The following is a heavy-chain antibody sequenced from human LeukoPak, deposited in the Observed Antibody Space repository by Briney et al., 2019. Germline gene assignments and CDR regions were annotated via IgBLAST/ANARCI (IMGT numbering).Heavy chain of an antibody. V-gene: IGHV3-30*03. J-gene: IGHJ4*02. CDR2: ISYDGSNK. Sequence: PGRSLRLSCAASGFTFSSYGMHWVRQAPGKGLEWVAVISYDGSNKYYADSVKGRFTISRDNSKNSLYLQMNSLRADDTAVFYCARDRGGEFDYWGQGTLVTVSS. CDR1: GFTFSSYG. CDR3: ARDRGGEFDY. D-gene: IGHD3-16*01.